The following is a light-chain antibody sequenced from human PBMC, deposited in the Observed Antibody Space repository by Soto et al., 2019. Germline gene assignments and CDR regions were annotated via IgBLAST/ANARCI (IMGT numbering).Light chain of an antibody. J-gene: IGLJ2*01. CDR3: SSYTNISTRI. CDR2: EVT. Sequence: QSALTQPASVAGSPGQSITISCTGTSNDVGDYNFVSWYQQLPGKAPKVMIYEVTHRPSGVSNRFSGSKSGNTASLTISGLQAEDEADYYCSSYTNISTRIFGGGTKLTVL. V-gene: IGLV2-14*01. CDR1: SNDVGDYNF.